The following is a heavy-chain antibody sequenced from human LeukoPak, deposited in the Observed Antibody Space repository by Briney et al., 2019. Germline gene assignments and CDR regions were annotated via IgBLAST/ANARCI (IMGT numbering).Heavy chain of an antibody. CDR1: GGSISSSSYY. CDR2: IYYSGST. D-gene: IGHD3-22*01. Sequence: SETLSLTCTVSGGSISSSSYYWGWIRQPPGKGLEWIGSIYYSGSTYYNPSLKSRVTISVDRSKNQFSLKLSSVTAADTAVYYCARVARNYDSSGYYGHWFDPWGQGTLVTVSS. V-gene: IGHV4-39*07. J-gene: IGHJ5*02. CDR3: ARVARNYDSSGYYGHWFDP.